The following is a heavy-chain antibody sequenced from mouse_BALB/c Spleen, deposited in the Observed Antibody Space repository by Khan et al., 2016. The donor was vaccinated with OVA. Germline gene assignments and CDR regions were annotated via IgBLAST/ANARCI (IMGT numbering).Heavy chain of an antibody. V-gene: IGHV1S135*01. Sequence: VQLQQSGPELMKPGASVKISCKASGYSFTSYYIHWMMQSHGKCLEWIGYIDPFSGGTTYNQKFKGKATLTVDNSSSTAYILLSNMTSEDSAVFYCAREGCVDWFTYWGQGTLVTVSS. CDR1: GYSFTSYY. CDR2: IDPFSGGT. J-gene: IGHJ3*01. CDR3: AREGCVDWFTY.